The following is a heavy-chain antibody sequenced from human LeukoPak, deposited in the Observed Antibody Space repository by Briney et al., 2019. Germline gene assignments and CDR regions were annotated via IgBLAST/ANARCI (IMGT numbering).Heavy chain of an antibody. J-gene: IGHJ4*02. Sequence: GGSLRLSCTAPGFPFSNPPMTWVRQAPEKGLEWVSGISGSGGSTYYADSVKGRFTISRDNSKNTLYLQMNSLRAEDTAVYYCAKTVHSGLGSVLGGQGTLVTVSS. CDR3: AKTVHSGLGSVL. CDR2: ISGSGGST. V-gene: IGHV3-23*01. D-gene: IGHD3-10*01. CDR1: GFPFSNPP.